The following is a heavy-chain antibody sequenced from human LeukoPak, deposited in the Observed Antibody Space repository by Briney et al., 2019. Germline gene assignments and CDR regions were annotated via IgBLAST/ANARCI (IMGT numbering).Heavy chain of an antibody. Sequence: GGSLRLSCAASGFTFSSYSMNWVRQAPGKGLEWVSSISSSSSYIYYADSVKGRFTISRDNAKNSLYLQMNSLRAEDTAVYYCARAGYCSSTSCYGFDYWGQGTLVTVSS. D-gene: IGHD2-2*01. J-gene: IGHJ4*02. CDR2: ISSSSSYI. CDR3: ARAGYCSSTSCYGFDY. V-gene: IGHV3-21*01. CDR1: GFTFSSYS.